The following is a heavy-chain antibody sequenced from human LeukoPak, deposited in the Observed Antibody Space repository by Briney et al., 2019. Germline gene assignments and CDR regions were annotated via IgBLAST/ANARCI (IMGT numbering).Heavy chain of an antibody. V-gene: IGHV1-2*02. CDR3: ARDSGWYRGLFDY. CDR1: GYTFTGYY. Sequence: ASVKVSCKASGYTFTGYYMHWVRQAPGEGLEWMGWINPNSGGTNYAQKFQGRVTMTRDTSISTAYMELSRLRSDDTAVYYCARDSGWYRGLFDYWGQGTLVTVSS. D-gene: IGHD6-19*01. J-gene: IGHJ4*02. CDR2: INPNSGGT.